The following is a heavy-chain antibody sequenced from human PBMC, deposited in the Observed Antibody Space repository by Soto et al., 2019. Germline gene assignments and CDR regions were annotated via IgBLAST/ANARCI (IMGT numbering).Heavy chain of an antibody. CDR3: ANLPGRDKKDY. CDR1: EFTFRSYA. Sequence: XGSLRLSCAASEFTFRSYAMSWVRQAPGKGLEWVSAXSGSGXSTYYAESVKGXFTISRDXXNNTLYLKMNSLRDEDTDVYYCANLPGRDKKDYWGKGTLVTVYS. J-gene: IGHJ4*02. V-gene: IGHV3-23*01. D-gene: IGHD2-21*01. CDR2: XSGSGXST.